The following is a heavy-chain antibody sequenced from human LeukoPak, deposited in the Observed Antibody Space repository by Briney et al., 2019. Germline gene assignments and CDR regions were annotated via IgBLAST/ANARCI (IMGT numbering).Heavy chain of an antibody. CDR2: ISYDGSNK. CDR3: AKDRGHRMEYNLYGMDV. D-gene: IGHD1-20*01. V-gene: IGHV3-30*18. CDR1: GFTFSSYG. Sequence: GRSLRLSCAASGFTFSSYGMHWVRQAPGKGLEWEAVISYDGSNKYYADSVKGRFTISRDNSKNTLYLQMNSLRAEDTAVYYCAKDRGHRMEYNLYGMDVWGQGTTVTVSS. J-gene: IGHJ6*02.